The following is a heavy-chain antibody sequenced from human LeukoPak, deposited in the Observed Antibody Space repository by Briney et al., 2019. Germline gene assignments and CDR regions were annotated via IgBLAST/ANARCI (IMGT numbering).Heavy chain of an antibody. CDR3: GRGPGYRSDY. V-gene: IGHV3-7*05. D-gene: IGHD5-12*01. CDR1: EFTFSTSW. Sequence: PGGSLRLSCAASEFTFSTSWMTWVRQAPGKGLEWVANIKEDGSVRNYVDSVKGRFTISRDNTKNSLYLQMNSLTVEDTAVYYCGRGPGYRSDYWGQGTLVTVSS. J-gene: IGHJ4*02. CDR2: IKEDGSVR.